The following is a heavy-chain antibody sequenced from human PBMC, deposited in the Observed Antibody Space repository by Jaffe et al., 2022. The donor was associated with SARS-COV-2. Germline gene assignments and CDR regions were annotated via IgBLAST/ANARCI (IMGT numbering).Heavy chain of an antibody. CDR2: IYHSGST. CDR1: GASVSAYY. Sequence: QVQLQQWGAGLLKPSETLSLTCAVSGASVSAYYWSWIRQPPGKGLEWIGEIYHSGSTDYNPSLKSRVTISADTSKNQFSLNLRSVTAADTAMYYCARGRSGSNHPRLDYWAQGTLVTVSS. V-gene: IGHV4-34*01. CDR3: ARGRSGSNHPRLDY. D-gene: IGHD1-26*01. J-gene: IGHJ4*02.